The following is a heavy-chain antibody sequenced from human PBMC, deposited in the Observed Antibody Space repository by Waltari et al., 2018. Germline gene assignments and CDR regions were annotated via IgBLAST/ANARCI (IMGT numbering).Heavy chain of an antibody. V-gene: IGHV3-30*18. CDR3: AKANRHSGQDNWFDP. CDR2: ISFDGLDK. J-gene: IGHJ5*02. Sequence: QGQLVESGGGVVRPGRSLRLTCTASGFLFSNYGMPWVRQAPGKGLEWVAVISFDGLDKRYADSVKGRFTISRDNSKNTLFLELNSLTTDDTGVYFCAKANRHSGQDNWFDPWGHGAPVTVSS. D-gene: IGHD2-15*01. CDR1: GFLFSNYG.